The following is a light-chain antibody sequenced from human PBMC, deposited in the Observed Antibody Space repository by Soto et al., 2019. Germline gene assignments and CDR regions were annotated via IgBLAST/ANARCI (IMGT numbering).Light chain of an antibody. Sequence: SALTQPASVSGSPGQSITISCTGSGSDIGAYNYVSWYQQHPGKAPKLLIHGVTRRPSGVSSRFSASKSAYTASLTISGLQAEDEATYFCSSFTTSYFYVFGPGTKLTVL. V-gene: IGLV2-14*01. CDR3: SSFTTSYFYV. CDR1: GSDIGAYNY. J-gene: IGLJ1*01. CDR2: GVT.